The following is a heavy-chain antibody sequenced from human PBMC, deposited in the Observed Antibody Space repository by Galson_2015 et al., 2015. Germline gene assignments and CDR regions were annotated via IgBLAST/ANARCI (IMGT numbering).Heavy chain of an antibody. J-gene: IGHJ3*02. Sequence: QSGAEVKKPGESLVISCRGSGYTFPGYWIGWVRQMPGKGLEWMGIIYPGDSDTKYSPSFEGQVTISADKSITTAYLQWSSLKASDTAMYYCARRGGYAFDIWGQGTMVTVSS. CDR3: ARRGGYAFDI. CDR2: IYPGDSDT. CDR1: GYTFPGYW. V-gene: IGHV5-51*01.